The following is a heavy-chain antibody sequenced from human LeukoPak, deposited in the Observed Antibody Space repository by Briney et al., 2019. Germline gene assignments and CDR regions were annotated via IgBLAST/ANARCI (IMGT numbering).Heavy chain of an antibody. CDR3: ARAQENTGYEYYYYYMDV. J-gene: IGHJ6*03. Sequence: PSETLSLTCAVYGGSFSGYYWSWIRQPPGKGLEWIGEINHSGSTNYNPSLKSRVTISVDTSKNQCSLNLSSVTAADTAVYYCARAQENTGYEYYYYYMDVWGKGTTVTVSS. V-gene: IGHV4-34*01. CDR1: GGSFSGYY. CDR2: INHSGST. D-gene: IGHD5-12*01.